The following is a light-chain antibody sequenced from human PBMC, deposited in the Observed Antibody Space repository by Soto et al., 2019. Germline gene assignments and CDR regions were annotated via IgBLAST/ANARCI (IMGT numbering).Light chain of an antibody. Sequence: QSVLTQPASMSGSPGQSITISCTGTSSDVDGYNYVSWYQRHPGKAPKLMIYEVSNRPSGVSNRFSGSKSGNTASLTISGLQAEDEADYYCSSSTINNTVLFGGGTKVTVL. CDR3: SSSTINNTVL. CDR2: EVS. J-gene: IGLJ2*01. CDR1: SSDVDGYNY. V-gene: IGLV2-14*01.